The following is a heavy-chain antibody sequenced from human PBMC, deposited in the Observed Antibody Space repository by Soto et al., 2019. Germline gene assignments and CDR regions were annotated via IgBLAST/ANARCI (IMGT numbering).Heavy chain of an antibody. CDR3: AHIPGSRPLLYSYYFYLDV. D-gene: IGHD2-15*01. Sequence: QITLKESGPTLVKPTQTLTLTCTFSGFSLTTSGEAVGWIRQPPGKALEWLALIYWDDDKRSSPSLKSRLTISKDTSKNQVVLTMAHMEPVDTATYYRAHIPGSRPLLYSYYFYLDVWGKGTTVTVSS. CDR1: GFSLTTSGEA. CDR2: IYWDDDK. V-gene: IGHV2-5*02. J-gene: IGHJ6*03.